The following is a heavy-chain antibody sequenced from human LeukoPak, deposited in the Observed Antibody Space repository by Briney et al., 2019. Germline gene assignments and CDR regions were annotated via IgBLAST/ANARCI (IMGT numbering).Heavy chain of an antibody. J-gene: IGHJ4*02. CDR1: GFTFSSYE. CDR3: ARDLYGSNCFDY. CDR2: ISSSGSTI. D-gene: IGHD2/OR15-2a*01. Sequence: PGGSLRLSCAASGFTFSSYEMNWVRQAPGKGLEWVSYISSSGSTIYYADSVKGRFTISRDNAKNSLYLQMNSLRAEDTAVYYCARDLYGSNCFDYWGQGTLVTVSS. V-gene: IGHV3-48*03.